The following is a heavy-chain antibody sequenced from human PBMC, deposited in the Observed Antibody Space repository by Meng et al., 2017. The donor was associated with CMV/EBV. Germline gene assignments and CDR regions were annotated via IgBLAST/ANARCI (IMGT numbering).Heavy chain of an antibody. J-gene: IGHJ4*02. CDR3: ARDGVSIVGATTVDY. CDR1: GGTFSSYA. CDR2: IIPILGIA. Sequence: SVKVSCKASGGTFSSYAISWVRQAPGQGLEWMGGIIPILGIANYAQKFQGRVTITADKSTSTAYMELSSLRSDDTAVYYCARDGVSIVGATTVDYWGQGTLVTVSS. V-gene: IGHV1-69*10. D-gene: IGHD1-26*01.